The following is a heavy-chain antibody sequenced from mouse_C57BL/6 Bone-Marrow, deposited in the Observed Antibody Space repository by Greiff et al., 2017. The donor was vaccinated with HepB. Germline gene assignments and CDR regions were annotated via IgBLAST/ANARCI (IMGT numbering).Heavy chain of an antibody. CDR3: TTVAMITNAMDY. Sequence: EVQLQQSGAELVRPGASVKLSCTASGFNIKDDYMHWVKQRPEQGLEWIGWIDPENGDTEYASKFQGKATITADTSSNTAYLQLSSLTSEDTAVYYCTTVAMITNAMDYWGQGTSVTVSS. CDR2: IDPENGDT. V-gene: IGHV14-4*01. J-gene: IGHJ4*01. D-gene: IGHD2-4*01. CDR1: GFNIKDDY.